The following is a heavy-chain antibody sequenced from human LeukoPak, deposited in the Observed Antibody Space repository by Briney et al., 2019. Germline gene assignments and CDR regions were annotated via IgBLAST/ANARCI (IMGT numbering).Heavy chain of an antibody. V-gene: IGHV3-30*02. Sequence: GSLRLSCAASGFTFSTYWMHWVRQAPGKGLEWVAFIRYDGSNKYYADSVKGRFTISRDNSKNTLYLQMNSLRAEDTAVYYCAKDPRYSSSWSYFDYWGQGTLVTVSS. D-gene: IGHD6-13*01. CDR3: AKDPRYSSSWSYFDY. J-gene: IGHJ4*02. CDR1: GFTFSTYW. CDR2: IRYDGSNK.